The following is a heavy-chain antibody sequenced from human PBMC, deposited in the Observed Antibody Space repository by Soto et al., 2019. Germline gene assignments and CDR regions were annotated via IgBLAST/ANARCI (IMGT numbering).Heavy chain of an antibody. Sequence: ASVKVSCKASGYSFPDYHIHWVRQAPGQGLEWLGRINPKSGGTSTAQKFQGWVTMTTDTSISTASMELTRLTSDDTAIYYCARGDSTDCSNGVCSFFYNHDMDVWGQGTTVTVSS. J-gene: IGHJ6*02. CDR3: ARGDSTDCSNGVCSFFYNHDMDV. V-gene: IGHV1-2*04. D-gene: IGHD2-8*01. CDR1: GYSFPDYH. CDR2: INPKSGGT.